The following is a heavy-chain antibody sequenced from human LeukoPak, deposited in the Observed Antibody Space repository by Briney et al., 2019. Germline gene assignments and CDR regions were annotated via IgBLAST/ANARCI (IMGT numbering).Heavy chain of an antibody. CDR1: GFTFSSYA. Sequence: GGSLRLSCAASGFTFSSYAMSWVRQAPGKGLEWVSAISGSGGSTYYADSVKGRFTISRDNAKNSLYLQMNNLRAEDTAMFYCATSMAQDVDAFHIWGQGTMVTVSS. J-gene: IGHJ3*02. CDR2: ISGSGGST. D-gene: IGHD2-21*01. V-gene: IGHV3-23*01. CDR3: ATSMAQDVDAFHI.